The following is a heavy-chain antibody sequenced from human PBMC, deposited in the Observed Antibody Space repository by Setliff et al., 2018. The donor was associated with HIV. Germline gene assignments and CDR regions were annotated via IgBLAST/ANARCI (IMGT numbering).Heavy chain of an antibody. D-gene: IGHD5-12*01. V-gene: IGHV3-48*03. CDR3: AREGQATDSFGM. CDR2: ISNSGTTI. Sequence: GGSLRLSCVASGFTLSSHEMSWVRQAPGKGLEWVSYISNSGTTIYYADSVKGRFTISRDNGKNSLYLQMTSLRADDTALYYCAREGQATDSFGMWGQGTMVTVSS. CDR1: GFTLSSHE. J-gene: IGHJ3*02.